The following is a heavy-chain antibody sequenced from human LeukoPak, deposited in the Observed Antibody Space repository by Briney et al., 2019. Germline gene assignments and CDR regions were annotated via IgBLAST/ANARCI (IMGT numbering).Heavy chain of an antibody. D-gene: IGHD3-3*01. CDR2: ISGSGGST. J-gene: IGHJ4*02. V-gene: IGHV3-23*01. Sequence: GGSLRLSCAASGFTFSSYAMSWVRQAPGKGLEWVLAISGSGGSTYYADSVKGRFTISRDNSKNTLYLQMNSLRAEDTAVYYCANYHYDFWNAGFDYWGQGTLVTVSS. CDR3: ANYHYDFWNAGFDY. CDR1: GFTFSSYA.